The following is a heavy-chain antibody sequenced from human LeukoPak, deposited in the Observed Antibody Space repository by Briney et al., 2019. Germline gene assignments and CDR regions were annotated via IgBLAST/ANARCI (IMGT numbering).Heavy chain of an antibody. V-gene: IGHV4-39*07. D-gene: IGHD5-24*01. J-gene: IGHJ4*02. Sequence: SESLSLTCTVSGGSISSSSYYWGWIRQPPGKGLEWVESIYYSGSTYYNPSLKSRVTISVDTSENQFSLKLSSVTAADTAVYYCARGPRWLQDYFNYWGQGTLVTVSS. CDR2: IYYSGST. CDR1: GGSISSSSYY. CDR3: ARGPRWLQDYFNY.